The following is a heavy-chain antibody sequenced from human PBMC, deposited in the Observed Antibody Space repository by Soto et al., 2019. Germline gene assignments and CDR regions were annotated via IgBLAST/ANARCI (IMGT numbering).Heavy chain of an antibody. D-gene: IGHD3-22*01. Sequence: EVQLLESGGGLVQPGGSLRLSCAASGFAFSSYAMSWVRQAPGKGLEWVSSFSGSSSGSGTYYADAVKGRFTISRDNSKNTLYLQMSSLRAEDTAVYYCAKDRLFIDPFDYWGQGALVTVSS. CDR2: FSGSSSGSGT. J-gene: IGHJ4*02. CDR3: AKDRLFIDPFDY. V-gene: IGHV3-23*01. CDR1: GFAFSSYA.